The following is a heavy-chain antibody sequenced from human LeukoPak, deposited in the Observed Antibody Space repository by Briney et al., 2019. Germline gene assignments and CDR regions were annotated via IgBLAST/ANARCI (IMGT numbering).Heavy chain of an antibody. Sequence: ASVKVSCKASGYTFTSYYMHWVRQAPGQGLEWMGIINPSGGSTSYAQKFQGRVTMTRDTSTSTVYMELSSLRSEDTAVYYCARWAQDYYGSGSYYNTYYYYYMDVWGKGTTVTISS. CDR2: INPSGGST. D-gene: IGHD3-10*01. CDR1: GYTFTSYY. J-gene: IGHJ6*03. V-gene: IGHV1-46*01. CDR3: ARWAQDYYGSGSYYNTYYYYYMDV.